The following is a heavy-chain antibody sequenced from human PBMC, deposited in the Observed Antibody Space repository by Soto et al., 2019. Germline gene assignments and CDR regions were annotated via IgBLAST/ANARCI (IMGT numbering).Heavy chain of an antibody. D-gene: IGHD7-27*01. CDR3: ARGPSGDKVDY. Sequence: QVLLQESGPGLVKPSQTLSLTCTVSGGSISSGDSNWSWIRQSPGKGLEWIGHIYDSGRTYNNPSLQSRVTISVDTSKNQFSLNLSSVTAADTAVYSCARGPSGDKVDYWGQGTLVTVSS. V-gene: IGHV4-30-4*01. J-gene: IGHJ4*02. CDR2: IYDSGRT. CDR1: GGSISSGDSN.